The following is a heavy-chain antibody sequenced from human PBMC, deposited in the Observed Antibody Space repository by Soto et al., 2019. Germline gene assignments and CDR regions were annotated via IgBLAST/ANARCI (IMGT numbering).Heavy chain of an antibody. Sequence: GGSLRLSCAASGFTFGSYAMNWVRQAPGKGLEWLSTITDTGSHTYYADSVRGRFTTSRDNSKSTLYLQMSSLRAEDTAVYYCAKDLAARGPHYFDYWGQGTLVTVSS. CDR3: AKDLAARGPHYFDY. CDR1: GFTFGSYA. J-gene: IGHJ4*02. CDR2: ITDTGSHT. D-gene: IGHD6-6*01. V-gene: IGHV3-23*01.